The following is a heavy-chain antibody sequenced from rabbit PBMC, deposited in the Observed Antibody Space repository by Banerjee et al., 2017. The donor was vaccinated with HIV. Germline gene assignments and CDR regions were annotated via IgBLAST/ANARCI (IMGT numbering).Heavy chain of an antibody. V-gene: IGHV1S47*01. J-gene: IGHJ6*01. Sequence: QEQLVESGGGLVQPGGSLKLSCKASGFDFSTYGVSWVRQGPGKGLEWIGYIDPIFGTTNYATWVNGRFSISRENTQNTLYLQLNSLTVADTATYFCARDTSSSFSSYGMDLWGQGTLVTVS. CDR2: IDPIFGTT. CDR1: GFDFSTYG. CDR3: ARDTSSSFSSYGMDL. D-gene: IGHD1-1*01.